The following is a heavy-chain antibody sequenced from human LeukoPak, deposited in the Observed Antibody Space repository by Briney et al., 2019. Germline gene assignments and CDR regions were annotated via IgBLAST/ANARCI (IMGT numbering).Heavy chain of an antibody. D-gene: IGHD2-21*02. CDR1: GGSISGSSYY. V-gene: IGHV4-39*01. CDR3: AKTVWSRLAAGLDS. CDR2: IYYRGST. J-gene: IGHJ4*02. Sequence: SETLSLTCSVSGGSISGSSYYWGWIRQPPGKGLEWIGNIYYRGSTYYNPSLKSRVIMSIDTSKNQFSLKVNSVTATDTAVYYYAKTVWSRLAAGLDSWGQGTLVTVSS.